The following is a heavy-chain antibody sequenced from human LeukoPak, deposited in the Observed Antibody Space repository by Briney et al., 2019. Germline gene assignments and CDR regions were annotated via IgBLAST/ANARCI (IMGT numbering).Heavy chain of an antibody. CDR1: GFTFSSYA. Sequence: GGSLRLSCAASGFTFSSYAMSWVRQAPGKGLEWVSAISGSGGSTYYADSVKGRFTISRDNSKNTLYLQMNSLKTEDTAVYYCTVPVSIVGATEVDDAFDIWGQGTMVTVSS. J-gene: IGHJ3*02. CDR2: ISGSGGST. CDR3: TVPVSIVGATEVDDAFDI. V-gene: IGHV3-23*01. D-gene: IGHD1-26*01.